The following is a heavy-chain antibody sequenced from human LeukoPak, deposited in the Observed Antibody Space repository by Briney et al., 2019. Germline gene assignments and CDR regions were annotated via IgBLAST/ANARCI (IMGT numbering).Heavy chain of an antibody. CDR2: IIPIFGTA. J-gene: IGHJ5*02. V-gene: IGHV1-69*05. CDR1: GGTFSSYA. CDR3: ARDRSSGWYTLKA. Sequence: GSSVTVSCKASGGTFSSYAISWVRQAPGQGLEWMGGIIPIFGTANYAQKFQGRVTITTDESTSAAYMELSSLRSEDTAVYYCARDRSSGWYTLKAWGQGTLVTVSS. D-gene: IGHD6-19*01.